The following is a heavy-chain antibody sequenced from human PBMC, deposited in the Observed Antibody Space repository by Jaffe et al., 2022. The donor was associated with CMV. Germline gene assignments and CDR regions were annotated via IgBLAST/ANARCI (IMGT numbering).Heavy chain of an antibody. CDR2: IDWDDDK. CDR1: GFSLSTSGMC. CDR3: ARIRSDVGDSTYYFDY. J-gene: IGHJ4*02. V-gene: IGHV2-70*15. Sequence: QVTLRESGPALVKPTQTLTLTCTFSGFSLSTSGMCVSWIRQPPGKALEWLARIDWDDDKYYSTSLKTRLTISKDTSKNQVVLTMTNMDPVDTATYYCARIRSDVGDSTYYFDYWGQGTLVTVSS. D-gene: IGHD4-17*01.